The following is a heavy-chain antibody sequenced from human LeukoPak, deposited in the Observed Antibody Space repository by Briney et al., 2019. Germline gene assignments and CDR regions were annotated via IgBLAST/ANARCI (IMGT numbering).Heavy chain of an antibody. CDR1: GYSISRGYY. Sequence: SETLSLTCTVSGYSISRGYYWGWIRQPPGKGLEWIGSIYYSGSTYYNPSLKSRVTISVDTSKNQFPLKLSSVTAADTAVYYCARYYNSGGGTRDAFDIWGQGTMATVSS. J-gene: IGHJ3*02. V-gene: IGHV4-38-2*02. CDR2: IYYSGST. D-gene: IGHD6-19*01. CDR3: ARYYNSGGGTRDAFDI.